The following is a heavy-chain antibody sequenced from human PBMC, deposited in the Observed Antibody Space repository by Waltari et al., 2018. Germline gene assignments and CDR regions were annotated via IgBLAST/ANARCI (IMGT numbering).Heavy chain of an antibody. D-gene: IGHD1-26*01. CDR1: GFTFSSYA. J-gene: IGHJ4*02. CDR2: IYSGGST. CDR3: AKSVGALDY. Sequence: EVQLLESGGGLVQPGGSLRLSCAASGFTFSSYAMSWVRQAPGKGLEWVSVIYSGGSTYYADSVKGRFTISRDNSKNTLYLQMSSLRAEDTAVYYCAKSVGALDYWGQGTLVTVSS. V-gene: IGHV3-23*03.